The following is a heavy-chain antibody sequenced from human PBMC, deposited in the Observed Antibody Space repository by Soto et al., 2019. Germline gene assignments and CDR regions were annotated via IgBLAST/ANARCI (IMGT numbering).Heavy chain of an antibody. CDR1: GYSFTSYW. V-gene: IGHV5-51*01. CDR2: IYPGDSDT. Sequence: EVQLVQSGAEVKRPGESLTIPCKGSGYSFTSYWIGWVRQFPGKGLEWMGIIYPGDSDTTYTPSFQGQVTISADKSISTAYLQWSSLKASDTAMYYCARQGVKNQLLVFDCWGQGTLVTVSS. J-gene: IGHJ4*02. CDR3: ARQGVKNQLLVFDC. D-gene: IGHD2-2*01.